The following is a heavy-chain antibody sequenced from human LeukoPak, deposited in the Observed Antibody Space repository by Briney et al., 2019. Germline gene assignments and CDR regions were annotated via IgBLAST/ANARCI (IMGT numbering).Heavy chain of an antibody. J-gene: IGHJ5*02. CDR2: ISSSSSYI. Sequence: GGSLRLSCAASGFTFSSYSMNWVRQAPGKGLEWVSSISSSSSYIYYADSVKGRFTISRDNAKNSLYLQMNSLRAEDTAVYYCARDLAPYYYDSSGYNPWGQGTLVTVSS. CDR1: GFTFSSYS. D-gene: IGHD3-22*01. CDR3: ARDLAPYYYDSSGYNP. V-gene: IGHV3-21*01.